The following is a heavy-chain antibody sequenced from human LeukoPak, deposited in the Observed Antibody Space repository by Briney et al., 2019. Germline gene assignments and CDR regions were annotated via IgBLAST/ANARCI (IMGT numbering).Heavy chain of an antibody. J-gene: IGHJ3*02. V-gene: IGHV1-69*05. CDR2: IIPIFGTA. Sequence: SVKVSCKASGGTFSSYAISWVRQAPGQGLEWMGGIIPIFGTANYAQKFQGRVTITTDESTSTVYMELSSLRSEDTAVYYCARAKRMIEYYDAFDIWGQGTMVTVSS. CDR1: GGTFSSYA. CDR3: ARAKRMIEYYDAFDI. D-gene: IGHD2/OR15-2a*01.